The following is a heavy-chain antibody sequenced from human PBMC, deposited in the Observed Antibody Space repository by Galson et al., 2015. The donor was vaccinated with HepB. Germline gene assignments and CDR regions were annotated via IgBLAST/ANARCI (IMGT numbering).Heavy chain of an antibody. V-gene: IGHV1-46*01. CDR2: IDPSGGST. J-gene: IGHJ2*01. CDR1: GLTFTSSS. D-gene: IGHD6-19*01. CDR3: ARGQQWLVRGWYFDL. Sequence: LLQVSCQASGLTFTSSSKHWVLQAPGQGLEWMGIIDPSGGSTSFAQKFQGRVTMTRDTSTGTAYMELSSLRSEDTAVYYCARGQQWLVRGWYFDLWGRGTLVTVSS.